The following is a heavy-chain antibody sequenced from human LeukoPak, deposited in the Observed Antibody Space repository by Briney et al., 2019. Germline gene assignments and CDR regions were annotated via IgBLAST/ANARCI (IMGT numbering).Heavy chain of an antibody. CDR3: ARGTRDGYTIDY. CDR1: GGSVSSGTFY. D-gene: IGHD5-24*01. J-gene: IGHJ4*02. V-gene: IGHV4-61*01. CDR2: SYYSGST. Sequence: SETLSLTCTVSGGSVSSGTFYWSWFRQPPGKGLVWVGFSYYSGSTNYSPSLKSRVTISVDASKNQFSLKLTSVTAADTAVYFCARGTRDGYTIDYWGQGTLVTVSS.